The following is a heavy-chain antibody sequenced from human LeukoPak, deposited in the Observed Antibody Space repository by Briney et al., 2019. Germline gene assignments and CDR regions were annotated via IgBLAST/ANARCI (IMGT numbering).Heavy chain of an antibody. J-gene: IGHJ4*02. Sequence: QARGSLRLSCAASGFTFSSYAMHWVRQAPGKGLEWVAVISYDGSNKYYADSVKGRFTISRDNAKNSLYLQMNSLRAEDTAVYYCARDLTMIVLPHRDYWGQGTLVTVSS. CDR1: GFTFSSYA. CDR3: ARDLTMIVLPHRDY. V-gene: IGHV3-30-3*01. D-gene: IGHD3-22*01. CDR2: ISYDGSNK.